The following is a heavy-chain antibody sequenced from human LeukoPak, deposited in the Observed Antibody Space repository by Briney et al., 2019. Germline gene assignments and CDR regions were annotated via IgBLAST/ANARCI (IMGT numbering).Heavy chain of an antibody. V-gene: IGHV4-59*01. CDR1: GGSISSYY. CDR2: IYYSGST. D-gene: IGHD2-8*01. J-gene: IGHJ6*02. Sequence: SETLSLTCTVSGGSISSYYWSWIRQPPGKGLEWIGYIYYSGSTNYNPSLKSRVTISVDTSKNQFSLKLSSVTAADTAVYYYARDLGVYASGYYYYGMDVWGQGTTVTVSS. CDR3: ARDLGVYASGYYYYGMDV.